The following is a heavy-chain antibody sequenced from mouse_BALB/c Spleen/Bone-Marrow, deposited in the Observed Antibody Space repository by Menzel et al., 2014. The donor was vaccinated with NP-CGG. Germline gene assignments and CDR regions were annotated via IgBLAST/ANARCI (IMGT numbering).Heavy chain of an antibody. CDR2: ISSGGSYT. D-gene: IGHD3-3*01. Sequence: EVKLMESGGDLVKPGGSLKLSCAASGFTFSSYGMSWVRRTPDKRLEWVATISSGGSYTYYPDSVKGRFTISRDNAKNTLYLQMSSLKSEDTAMYYCARHRDAMDYWGQGTSVTVSS. CDR3: ARHRDAMDY. J-gene: IGHJ4*01. CDR1: GFTFSSYG. V-gene: IGHV5-6*01.